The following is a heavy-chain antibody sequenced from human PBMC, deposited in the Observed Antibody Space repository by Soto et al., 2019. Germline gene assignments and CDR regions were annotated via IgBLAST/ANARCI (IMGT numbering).Heavy chain of an antibody. D-gene: IGHD3-3*01. V-gene: IGHV3-33*01. J-gene: IGHJ6*02. CDR1: GFTFSSYG. Sequence: PGGSLRLSCAASGFTFSSYGMHWVRQAPGKGLEWVAVIWYDGSNKYYADSVKGRFTISRDNSKNTLYLQMNSLRAEDTAVCYLATDSGWGGYYESWRGYSKYGMDVWGQGTMVTVS. CDR2: IWYDGSNK. CDR3: ATDSGWGGYYESWRGYSKYGMDV.